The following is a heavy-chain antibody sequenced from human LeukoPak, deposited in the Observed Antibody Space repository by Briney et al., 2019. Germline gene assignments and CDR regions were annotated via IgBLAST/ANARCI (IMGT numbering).Heavy chain of an antibody. D-gene: IGHD7-27*01. CDR2: ISSNGGST. Sequence: GGSLRLSCAASGFTFSSYAMHWVRQAPGKGLEYVSAISSNGGSTYYANSVKGRFTISRDNAKNSLYLQMNSLRAEDTAVYYCARDGEAFDYYYYYGMDVWGQGTTVTVSS. CDR3: ARDGEAFDYYYYYGMDV. V-gene: IGHV3-64*01. J-gene: IGHJ6*02. CDR1: GFTFSSYA.